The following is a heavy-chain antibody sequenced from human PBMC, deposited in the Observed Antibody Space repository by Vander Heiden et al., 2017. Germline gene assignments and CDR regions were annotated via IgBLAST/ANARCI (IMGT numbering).Heavy chain of an antibody. CDR1: GFTFDDSA. J-gene: IGHJ4*02. CDR3: AKDIYYYDSSGYNY. V-gene: IGHV3-9*01. Sequence: EVQLVESGGGLVQPGRSLRLSCAASGFTFDDSAMHWVRQAPGKGLGWVSGISWNSGSIGYADSVKGRFTISRDNAKNSLYLQMNSLRAEDTALYYCAKDIYYYDSSGYNYWGQGTLVTVS. D-gene: IGHD3-22*01. CDR2: ISWNSGSI.